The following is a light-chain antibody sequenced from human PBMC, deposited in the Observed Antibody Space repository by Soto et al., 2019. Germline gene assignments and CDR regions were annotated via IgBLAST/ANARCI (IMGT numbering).Light chain of an antibody. CDR2: RNN. Sequence: QSVLTQPPSASGTPGQRVTISCSGSSSNIGSNYVYWYQQLPGTAPKLLIYRNNQRPSGVPDRFSASKSGTSASLAISGLPSEDEADYYCASSYDSLSGPGVFGTGTKLTVL. J-gene: IGLJ1*01. CDR3: ASSYDSLSGPGV. V-gene: IGLV1-47*01. CDR1: SSNIGSNY.